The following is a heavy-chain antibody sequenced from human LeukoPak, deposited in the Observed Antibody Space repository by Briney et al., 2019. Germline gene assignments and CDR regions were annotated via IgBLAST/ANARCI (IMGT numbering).Heavy chain of an antibody. V-gene: IGHV4-34*01. CDR2: INHSGST. CDR3: ARSGSRHCRIAAAGCTGWFDP. D-gene: IGHD6-13*01. J-gene: IGHJ5*02. Sequence: PSETLSLTCAVYGGSFSGYYWSWIRQPPGKGLEWIGEINHSGSTNYNPSLKSRVTISVDTSKNQFSLKLSSVTAADTAVYYCARSGSRHCRIAAAGCTGWFDPWGQGTLVTVSS. CDR1: GGSFSGYY.